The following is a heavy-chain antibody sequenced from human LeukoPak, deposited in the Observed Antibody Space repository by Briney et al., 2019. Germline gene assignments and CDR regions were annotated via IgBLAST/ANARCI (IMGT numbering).Heavy chain of an antibody. CDR2: IIPIFGTA. J-gene: IGHJ4*02. D-gene: IGHD5-24*01. CDR3: ASGGYNLDY. V-gene: IGHV1-69*13. Sequence: ASVKVSCKASGGTFSSYAISWVRQAPGQGLEWMGGIIPIFGTANYAQKFQGRVTITADESTSIAYMELSSLRSEGTAVYYCASGGYNLDYWGQGTLVTVSS. CDR1: GGTFSSYA.